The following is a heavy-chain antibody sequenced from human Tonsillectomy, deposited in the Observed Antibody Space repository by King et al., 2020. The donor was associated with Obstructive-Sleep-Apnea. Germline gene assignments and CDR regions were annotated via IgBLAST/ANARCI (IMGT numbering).Heavy chain of an antibody. CDR3: ARHYYGSGSYYGDAFDI. CDR1: GYSFTSYW. CDR2: IDPSDSYT. Sequence: VQLVESGAEVKKPGESLRISCKGSGYSFTSYWISWVRQMPGKGLEWMGRIDPSDSYTNYSPSSQGRVTIAADKSISTAYLQWCSLKASDTAMYYCARHYYGSGSYYGDAFDIWGQGTMVTVSS. J-gene: IGHJ3*02. V-gene: IGHV5-10-1*03. D-gene: IGHD3-10*01.